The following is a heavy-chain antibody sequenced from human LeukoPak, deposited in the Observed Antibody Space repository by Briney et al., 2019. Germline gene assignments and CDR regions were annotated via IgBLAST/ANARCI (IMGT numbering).Heavy chain of an antibody. CDR3: ARTREQWQVLGY. CDR1: GLSFGSYG. J-gene: IGHJ4*02. D-gene: IGHD6-19*01. Sequence: PGGSLRLSCAASGLSFGSYGMHWVRQAPGKGLEWVAVISHEGSYQNYADSVKGRFTISRDNSKNMVFLQMNSLRPEDTAVYYCARTREQWQVLGYWGQGTLVTVSS. V-gene: IGHV3-30*03. CDR2: ISHEGSYQ.